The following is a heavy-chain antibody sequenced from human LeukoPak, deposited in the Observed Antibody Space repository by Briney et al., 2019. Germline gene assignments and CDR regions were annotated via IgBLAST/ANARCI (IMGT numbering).Heavy chain of an antibody. CDR2: INPNSGGT. J-gene: IGHJ6*03. D-gene: IGHD3-22*01. V-gene: IGHV1-2*02. CDR1: GYTFTGYY. CDR3: ARASGSGYNYYYYYYMDV. Sequence: ASVKVSCKAPGYTFTGYYMHWVRQAPGQGLEWMGWINPNSGGTNYAQKFQGRVTMTRDTSISTAYMELSRLRSDDTAVYYCARASGSGYNYYYYYYMDVWGKGTTVTVSS.